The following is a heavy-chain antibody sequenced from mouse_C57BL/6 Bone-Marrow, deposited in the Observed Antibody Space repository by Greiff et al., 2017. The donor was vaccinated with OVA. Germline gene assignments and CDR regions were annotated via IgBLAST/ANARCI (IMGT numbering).Heavy chain of an antibody. CDR2: INPSTGGT. CDR1: GYSFTGYY. CDR3: ASPSIYYGYDYFAY. J-gene: IGHJ3*01. D-gene: IGHD2-2*01. V-gene: IGHV1-42*01. Sequence: EVQLVESGPELVKPGASVKISCKASGYSFTGYYMNWVKQSPEKSLEWIGEINPSTGGTTYNQKFKAKATLTVDKSSSTAYMQLKSLTSEDSAVYYCASPSIYYGYDYFAYWGQGTLVTVSA.